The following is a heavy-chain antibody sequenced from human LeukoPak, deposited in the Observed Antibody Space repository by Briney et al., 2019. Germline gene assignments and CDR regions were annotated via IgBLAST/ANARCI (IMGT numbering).Heavy chain of an antibody. V-gene: IGHV1-46*01. CDR1: GYTFTSYY. D-gene: IGHD3-22*01. CDR3: RTEGGGYYESSGLGGY. CDR2: INPSGGST. J-gene: IGHJ4*02. Sequence: ASVKVSCKASGYTFTSYYMHWVRQAPGQGLEWMGIINPSGGSTSYAQKFQGRVTMTRDTSTSTVYTELSSLRSEDAAVYYWRTEGGGYYESSGLGGYWGQGTLVTVSS.